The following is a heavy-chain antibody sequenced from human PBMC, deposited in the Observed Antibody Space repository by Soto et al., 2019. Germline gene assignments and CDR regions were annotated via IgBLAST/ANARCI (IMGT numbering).Heavy chain of an antibody. D-gene: IGHD2-2*01. CDR2: IYYSGSQ. CDR1: CGSVSGVICS. Sequence: SETVSITSTVSCGSVSGVICSRSWIRQPPGKGLEWIGYIYYSGSQNYNHSLESRVTMSVDTSKNQFSLKLSSVTAADKAVYSCAIYSRSVTCNGFDPRGQRTLVTVSS. J-gene: IGHJ5*02. CDR3: AIYSRSVTCNGFDP. V-gene: IGHV4-61*01.